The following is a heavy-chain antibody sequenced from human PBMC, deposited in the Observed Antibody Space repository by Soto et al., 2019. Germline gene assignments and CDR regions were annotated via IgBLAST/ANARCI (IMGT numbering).Heavy chain of an antibody. V-gene: IGHV1-18*01. Sequence: ASVKVSCKASGYTFTSYGISWVRQAPGQGLEWMGWISAYNGNTNYAQKFQGRVTITRDTSASTAYMELSSLRSEDTAVYYCARDMELGYCSGGSCRDAFDIWGQGTMVTVSS. CDR2: ISAYNGNT. J-gene: IGHJ3*02. CDR3: ARDMELGYCSGGSCRDAFDI. CDR1: GYTFTSYG. D-gene: IGHD2-15*01.